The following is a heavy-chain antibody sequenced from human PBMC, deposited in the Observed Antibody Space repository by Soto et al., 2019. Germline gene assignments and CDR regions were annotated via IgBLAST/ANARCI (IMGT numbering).Heavy chain of an antibody. Sequence: ASVKASFKASGYTFTSYDINWVRQATGQGLEWMGWMNPNSGNTGYAQKFQGRVTMTRNTSISTAYMELSSLRSEDTAVYYCARGSSSSWYVRAVDYWGQGTLVTVSS. CDR2: MNPNSGNT. J-gene: IGHJ4*02. V-gene: IGHV1-8*01. D-gene: IGHD6-13*01. CDR1: GYTFTSYD. CDR3: ARGSSSSWYVRAVDY.